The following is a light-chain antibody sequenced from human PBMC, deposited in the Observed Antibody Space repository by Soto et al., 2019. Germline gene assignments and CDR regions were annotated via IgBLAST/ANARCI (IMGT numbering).Light chain of an antibody. CDR1: QTVSSSF. CDR2: GAS. CDR3: QQYDNWWT. Sequence: DIVLPQYPGTLSLSPGERATLSCRATQTVSSSFLAWYQQKPGQAPRLLIYGASTRATGIPDRFSGSGSGTEFTLTSSSLHSEDIRVYYCQQYDNWWTFGQGTKVDTK. J-gene: IGKJ1*01. V-gene: IGKV3-20*01.